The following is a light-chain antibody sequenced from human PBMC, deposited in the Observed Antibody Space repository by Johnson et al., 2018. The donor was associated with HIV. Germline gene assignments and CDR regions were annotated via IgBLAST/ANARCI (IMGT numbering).Light chain of an antibody. Sequence: QSMLTQPPSVSAAPGQKVTISCSGSSSNIGNNYVSWYQQLPGTAPKLLIYENNKRPSGIPDRFSGSKSGTLATLGITGLQTGDEADYYCGTWDSSLSAGVFGTGTKVTV. V-gene: IGLV1-51*02. J-gene: IGLJ1*01. CDR2: ENN. CDR1: SSNIGNNY. CDR3: GTWDSSLSAGV.